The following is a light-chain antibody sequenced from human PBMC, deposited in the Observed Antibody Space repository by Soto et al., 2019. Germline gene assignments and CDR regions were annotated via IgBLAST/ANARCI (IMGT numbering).Light chain of an antibody. V-gene: IGKV1-39*01. CDR1: QALSNY. CDR2: AAS. CDR3: QQSYSTLWT. Sequence: DIQLTQSPSVLSASVGDTVTITCRASQALSNYLNWYQQKPGKVPKLLIYAASSLQSGVPSRFSGSGSGTDFTLTISSLQPEDFATYYCQQSYSTLWTFGQGTKVDIK. J-gene: IGKJ1*01.